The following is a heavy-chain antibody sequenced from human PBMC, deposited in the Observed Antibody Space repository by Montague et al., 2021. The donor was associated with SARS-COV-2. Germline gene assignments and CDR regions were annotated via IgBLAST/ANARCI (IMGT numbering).Heavy chain of an antibody. CDR3: AGACPSGGDCYRDY. CDR1: GFTFSNYG. D-gene: IGHD2-21*01. CDR2: IWYDGSNK. Sequence: SLRLSCAASGFTFSNYGMHWVRQAPGKGLEWVAVIWYDGSNKYYADSVKGRFTISRDNSKNTLYLQMNSLRAEDTAVYYCAGACPSGGDCYRDYWGQGTLVTVSS. V-gene: IGHV3-33*08. J-gene: IGHJ4*02.